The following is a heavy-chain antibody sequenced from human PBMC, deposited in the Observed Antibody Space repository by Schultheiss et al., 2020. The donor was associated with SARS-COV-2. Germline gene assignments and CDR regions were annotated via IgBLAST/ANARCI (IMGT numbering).Heavy chain of an antibody. Sequence: GGSLRLSCAASGFTFSSYWMHWVRQAPGKGLVWVSRINSDGSSTSYADSVKGRFTISRDNAKNTLYLQMNSLRAEDTAVYYCARVPYYYDSSGMNWFDPWGQGTLVTVSS. J-gene: IGHJ5*02. CDR1: GFTFSSYW. D-gene: IGHD3-22*01. V-gene: IGHV3-74*01. CDR2: INSDGSST. CDR3: ARVPYYYDSSGMNWFDP.